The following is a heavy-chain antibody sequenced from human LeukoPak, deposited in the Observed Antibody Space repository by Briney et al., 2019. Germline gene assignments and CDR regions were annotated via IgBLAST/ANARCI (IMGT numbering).Heavy chain of an antibody. D-gene: IGHD4-17*01. J-gene: IGHJ4*02. Sequence: GGSLRLSCAASGFTFSSYHMNWVRQAPGKGLEWVSSITGSGSQVYFADSMKGRFTISRDNAKNSLYLQMNSLRVEDTAIYYCARDIYGDYGFDYWGQGPLVTVSS. CDR1: GFTFSSYH. V-gene: IGHV3-21*01. CDR3: ARDIYGDYGFDY. CDR2: ITGSGSQV.